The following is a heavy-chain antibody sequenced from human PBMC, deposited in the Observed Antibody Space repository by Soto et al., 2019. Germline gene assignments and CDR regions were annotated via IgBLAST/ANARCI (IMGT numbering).Heavy chain of an antibody. CDR1: GYIFPDYY. Sequence: ASVKVSGKASGYIFPDYYIHWVRQAPGQGLEWMGWFNPKTGGANSAQKFQGRVTMTRDTSITTVYLELSSLTSDDTAVYFCSRASAAATSWFVYWGQGSLVTVSS. J-gene: IGHJ4*02. CDR2: FNPKTGGA. D-gene: IGHD2-15*01. CDR3: SRASAAATSWFVY. V-gene: IGHV1-2*02.